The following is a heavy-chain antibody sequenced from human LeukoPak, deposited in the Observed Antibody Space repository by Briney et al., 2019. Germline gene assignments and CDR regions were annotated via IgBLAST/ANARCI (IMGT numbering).Heavy chain of an antibody. Sequence: SETLSLTCTVSGDSITNSGWSWVRQSPGKGLEWIGCIYATGTNNYNPSLMSRGTFSVHQSHHQLPLRPSSVTAADTAVYYCARQPRQSFSSPLYHFDYWGQGTLVTVSS. D-gene: IGHD2/OR15-2a*01. CDR1: GDSITNSG. CDR3: ARQPRQSFSSPLYHFDY. CDR2: IYATGTN. J-gene: IGHJ4*02. V-gene: IGHV4-4*09.